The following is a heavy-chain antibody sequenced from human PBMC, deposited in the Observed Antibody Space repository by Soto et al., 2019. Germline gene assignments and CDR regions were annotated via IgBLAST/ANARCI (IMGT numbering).Heavy chain of an antibody. J-gene: IGHJ4*02. CDR2: FYSDGTS. CDR1: GFTVSGSY. CDR3: ARGGYTSAWYFDY. V-gene: IGHV3-53*01. D-gene: IGHD6-19*01. Sequence: EVQLLESGGGLIQPGGSLRLSCAASGFTVSGSYMTWVRQAPGKGLEWVSVFYSDGTSYYADSVKGRFTISRDNSKNTLDLQMNSLRAEDTAVYYCARGGYTSAWYFDYWGQGTLVTVSS.